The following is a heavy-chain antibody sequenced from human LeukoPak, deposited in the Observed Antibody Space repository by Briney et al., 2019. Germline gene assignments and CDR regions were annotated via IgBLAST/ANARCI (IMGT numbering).Heavy chain of an antibody. D-gene: IGHD2-21*02. V-gene: IGHV1-24*01. CDR1: GYTLTELS. J-gene: IGHJ3*02. CDR3: ATEGAYCGGDCHDAFDI. Sequence: ASVKVSCKVSGYTLTELSMHWVRQAPGKGLEWMGGFDPEDGETIYAQKFQGRVTMTEDTSTDTAYMELSSLRSEDTAVYYCATEGAYCGGDCHDAFDIWGQGTTVTVSS. CDR2: FDPEDGET.